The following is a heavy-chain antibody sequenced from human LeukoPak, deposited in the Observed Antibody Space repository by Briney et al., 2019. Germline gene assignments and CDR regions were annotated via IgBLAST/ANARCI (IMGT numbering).Heavy chain of an antibody. CDR3: AREVVVIDYYCYMDV. V-gene: IGHV4-4*07. D-gene: IGHD2-21*01. CDR1: GGSLSSYY. CDR2: IYTSGST. Sequence: SETLSLTCTVSGGSLSSYYWSWIRQPAGKGLEWIGRIYTSGSTNYNPSLMSRVTMSVDTSKNQFSLKLSSVAAADTAVYYCAREVVVIDYYCYMDVWGKGTTVTVSS. J-gene: IGHJ6*03.